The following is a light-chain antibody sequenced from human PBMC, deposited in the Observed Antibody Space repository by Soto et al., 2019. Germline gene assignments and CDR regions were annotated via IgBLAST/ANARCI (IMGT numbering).Light chain of an antibody. CDR1: QGIQTA. Sequence: AIQLTQSPSSLSASVGDRVIIACREIQGIQTALAWYQQKPGNAPMLLIYDASTVEAGVPSRVSGSGAGTDFTRTISSLQPEDVEIDYCQQFSNYPHVFGQGTRLEIK. V-gene: IGKV1D-13*01. CDR2: DAS. J-gene: IGKJ5*01. CDR3: QQFSNYPHV.